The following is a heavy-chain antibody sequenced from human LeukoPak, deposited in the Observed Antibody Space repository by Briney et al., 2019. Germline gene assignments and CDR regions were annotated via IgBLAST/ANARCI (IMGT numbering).Heavy chain of an antibody. D-gene: IGHD6-13*01. J-gene: IGHJ4*02. CDR2: IWYDGSQK. CDR1: GFTFSRNG. Sequence: GGSLRLSCAASGFTFSRNGMHWVRQAPGKGLEWVACIWYDGSQKYFADSVKGRFTISRDNIMNTLYLQMNSLRAEDTAVYYCARIYGSTWTLDYWGQGTLVTVSS. CDR3: ARIYGSTWTLDY. V-gene: IGHV3-33*01.